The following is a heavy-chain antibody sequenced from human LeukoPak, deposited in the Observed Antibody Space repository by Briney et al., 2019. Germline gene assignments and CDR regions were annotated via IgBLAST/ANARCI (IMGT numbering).Heavy chain of an antibody. CDR3: ARDGGLERRWSDY. D-gene: IGHD1-1*01. CDR1: GYTFTGYY. CDR2: INPNSGGT. Sequence: ASVKASCKASGYTFTGYYMHWVLQAPGQGLEWMGWINPNSGGTNYAQKFQGRVTMTRDTSISTAYMELSRLRSDDTAVYYCARDGGLERRWSDYWGQGTLVTVSS. V-gene: IGHV1-2*02. J-gene: IGHJ4*02.